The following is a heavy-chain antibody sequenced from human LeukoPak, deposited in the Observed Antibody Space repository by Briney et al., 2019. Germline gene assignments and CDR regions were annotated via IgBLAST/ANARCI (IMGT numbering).Heavy chain of an antibody. CDR1: GGSISSSRYY. J-gene: IGHJ4*02. CDR2: IYTSGST. V-gene: IGHV4-61*02. D-gene: IGHD3-22*01. CDR3: ARDGRHYYDSSGYYAYYFDY. Sequence: SETLSLTCTVSGGSISSSRYYWRWIRQPAGKGLEWIVRIYTSGSTNYNPSLKSRVTMSVDTSKNQFSLKLSSVTAADTAVYYCARDGRHYYDSSGYYAYYFDYWGQGTLVTVSS.